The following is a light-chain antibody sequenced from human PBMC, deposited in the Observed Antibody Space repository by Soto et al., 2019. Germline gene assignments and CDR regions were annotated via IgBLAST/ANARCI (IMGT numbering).Light chain of an antibody. Sequence: ELVVTQSPATLSVSPGERATLSCRASQSVSRNLAWYQQKPGQAPRLLIYGASTRATGIPARFSGSGSGTEFTLTISSLQSEDFAVYYCQQRSNWLVTFGQGTRLEIK. CDR1: QSVSRN. CDR3: QQRSNWLVT. V-gene: IGKV3-15*01. J-gene: IGKJ5*01. CDR2: GAS.